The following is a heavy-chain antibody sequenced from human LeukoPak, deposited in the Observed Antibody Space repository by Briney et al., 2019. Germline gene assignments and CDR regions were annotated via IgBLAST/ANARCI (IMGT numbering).Heavy chain of an antibody. Sequence: SCKASGFTFSSYGMHWVRQAPGKGLEWVAGISYDGSNRYYADSVKGRFTISRDNSKNTLYLQMNSLRTEDTAVYYCAREFGIVGAFDIWGQGTMVTVSS. V-gene: IGHV3-30*04. CDR2: ISYDGSNR. D-gene: IGHD3-22*01. CDR1: GFTFSSYG. CDR3: AREFGIVGAFDI. J-gene: IGHJ3*02.